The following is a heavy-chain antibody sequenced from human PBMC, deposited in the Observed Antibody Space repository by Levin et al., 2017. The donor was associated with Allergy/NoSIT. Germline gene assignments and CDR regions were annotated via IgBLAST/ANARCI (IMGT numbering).Heavy chain of an antibody. V-gene: IGHV3-7*01. CDR2: LNQDGSQK. J-gene: IGHJ4*02. Sequence: GGSLRLSCVASGFTFSSYWMRWVRQAPGKGLEWVASLNQDGSQKYHVDSVKGRFTVSRDNAKNSLSLQMNSLRAEDTAVYYCARDSGYDTFDYWGQGTLVTVSS. CDR3: ARDSGYDTFDY. CDR1: GFTFSSYW. D-gene: IGHD5-12*01.